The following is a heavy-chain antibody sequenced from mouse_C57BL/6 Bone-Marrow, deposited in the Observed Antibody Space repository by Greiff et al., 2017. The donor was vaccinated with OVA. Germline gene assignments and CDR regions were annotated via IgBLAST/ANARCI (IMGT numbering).Heavy chain of an antibody. Sequence: VQRVESGAELVRPGASVKLSCKASGYTFTDYYINWVKQRPGQGLEWIARIYPGSGNTYYNEKFKGKATLTAEKSSSTAYMQLSSLTSEDSAVYFCARRGDGYYRYYAMDYWGQGTSVTVSS. CDR3: ARRGDGYYRYYAMDY. D-gene: IGHD2-3*01. CDR2: IYPGSGNT. CDR1: GYTFTDYY. V-gene: IGHV1-76*01. J-gene: IGHJ4*01.